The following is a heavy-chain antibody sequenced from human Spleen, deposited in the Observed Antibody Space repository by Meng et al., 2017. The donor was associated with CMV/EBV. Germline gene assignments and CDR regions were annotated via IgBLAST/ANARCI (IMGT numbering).Heavy chain of an antibody. CDR3: AREGDCSGGSCTFDY. CDR2: IKQDGSEE. D-gene: IGHD2-15*01. J-gene: IGHJ4*02. Sequence: GESLKISCAASGFTFSSYWMSWVRQAPGKGLEWMANIKQDGSEEYYVDSVKGRFTISRDNAKNSLYLQMNSLRAEDTAVYHCAREGDCSGGSCTFDYWGQGTLVTVSS. V-gene: IGHV3-7*01. CDR1: GFTFSSYW.